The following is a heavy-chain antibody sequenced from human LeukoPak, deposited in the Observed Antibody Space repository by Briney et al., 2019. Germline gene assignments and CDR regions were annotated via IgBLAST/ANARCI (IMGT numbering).Heavy chain of an antibody. J-gene: IGHJ4*02. CDR1: GFTFSDYY. CDR3: ARGDRYSGSQMGY. CDR2: ISTSTRYT. V-gene: IGHV3-11*06. D-gene: IGHD1-26*01. Sequence: GGSLRLSCAASGFTFSDYYMNWIRQAPGKGLEGVSYISTSTRYTNYADSVKGRFTISRDNAKNSLYLQMNSLRAEDTAVYYCARGDRYSGSQMGYWGQGTLVTVSS.